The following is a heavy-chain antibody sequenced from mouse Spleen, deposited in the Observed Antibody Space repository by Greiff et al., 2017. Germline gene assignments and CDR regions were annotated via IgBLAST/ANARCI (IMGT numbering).Heavy chain of an antibody. CDR1: GYSFTSYW. CDR3: TLMITRDFDV. D-gene: IGHD2-4*01. Sequence: VQLQQSGTVLARPGASVKMSCKASGYSFTSYWMHWVKQRPGQGLEWIGAIYPGNSDTSYNQKFKGKAKLTAVTSASTAYMELSSLTNEDSAVYYCTLMITRDFDVWGAGTTVTVSS. V-gene: IGHV1-5*01. J-gene: IGHJ1*01. CDR2: IYPGNSDT.